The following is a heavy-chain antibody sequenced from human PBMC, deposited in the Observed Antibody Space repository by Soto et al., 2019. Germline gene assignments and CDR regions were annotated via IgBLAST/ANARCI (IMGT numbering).Heavy chain of an antibody. J-gene: IGHJ4*02. D-gene: IGHD3-9*01. V-gene: IGHV3-48*02. CDR3: ARRHYDILTGYYNFDY. CDR2: ISSSSSTI. CDR1: GFTFSTYS. Sequence: GGSLRLSCAASGFTFSTYSMNWVRQAPGKGLEWVPYISSSSSTIYYADSVKGRFTISRDNAKNSLYLQMNSLRDEDTAVYYCARRHYDILTGYYNFDYWGQGTLVTVSS.